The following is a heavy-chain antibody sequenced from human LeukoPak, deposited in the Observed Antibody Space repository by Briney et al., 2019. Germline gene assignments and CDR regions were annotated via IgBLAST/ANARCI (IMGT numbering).Heavy chain of an antibody. Sequence: GGSLRLSCAASGFTFSSYAMSWVRQAPGKGLEWVSYISSSSSTIYYADSVKGRFTISRDNAKNSLYLQMNSLRAEDTAVYYCARDYPSYGPGFDYWGQGTLVTVSS. V-gene: IGHV3-48*01. CDR2: ISSSSSTI. CDR3: ARDYPSYGPGFDY. J-gene: IGHJ4*02. D-gene: IGHD1-26*01. CDR1: GFTFSSYA.